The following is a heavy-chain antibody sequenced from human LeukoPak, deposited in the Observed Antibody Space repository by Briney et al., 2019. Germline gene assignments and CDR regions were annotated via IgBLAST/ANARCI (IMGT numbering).Heavy chain of an antibody. J-gene: IGHJ3*02. CDR3: AREVYSSGWYNDAFDI. V-gene: IGHV3-7*01. CDR1: GFTFSSYW. D-gene: IGHD6-19*01. CDR2: IKQDGSEK. Sequence: GGSPRLSCAASGFTFSSYWMSWVRQAPGKGLEWVANIKQDGSEKYYVDSVKGRFTISRDNAKNSLYLQMNSLRAEDTAVYYCAREVYSSGWYNDAFDIWGQGTMVTVSS.